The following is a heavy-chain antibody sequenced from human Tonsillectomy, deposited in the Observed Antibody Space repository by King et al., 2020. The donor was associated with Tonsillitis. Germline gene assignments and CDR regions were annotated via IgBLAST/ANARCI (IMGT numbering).Heavy chain of an antibody. V-gene: IGHV1-18*01. CDR3: ARVSGDYEILTGFDS. D-gene: IGHD3-9*01. CDR2: ISTYNGNT. J-gene: IGHJ4*02. Sequence: QLVQSGAEVKKPGASVKVSCKASGYIFTNFGISWVRQAPGQGLEWMGWISTYNGNTNYAQKFQGRVTMTTDTSASTAYMELRSLGSDDTAVYYCARVSGDYEILTGFDSWGQGTLVTVSS. CDR1: GYIFTNFG.